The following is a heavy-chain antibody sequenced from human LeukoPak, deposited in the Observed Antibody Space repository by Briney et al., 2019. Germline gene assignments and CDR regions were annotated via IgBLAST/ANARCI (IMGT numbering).Heavy chain of an antibody. Sequence: RPGGSLRLSCAASGFTFSSYSMNWVRQAPGKGLEWVSYISGSSSTIYYADSVKGRFTISRDNAKNSLYLQMNSLRAEDTAVYYCARVNSWNYYYYYYYMDVWGKGTTVTVSS. CDR2: ISGSSSTI. CDR1: GFTFSSYS. V-gene: IGHV3-48*01. CDR3: ARVNSWNYYYYYYYMDV. J-gene: IGHJ6*03. D-gene: IGHD1-1*01.